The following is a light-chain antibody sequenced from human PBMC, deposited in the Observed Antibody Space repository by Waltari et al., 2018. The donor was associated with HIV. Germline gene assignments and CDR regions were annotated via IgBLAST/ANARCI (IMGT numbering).Light chain of an antibody. V-gene: IGLV2-8*01. CDR3: SSYAGSNNVV. CDR1: SSDVGDYDF. J-gene: IGLJ2*01. CDR2: EVN. Sequence: QSALTQPPSASGSPGQLVTISCSGTSSDVGDYDFVSWYQQHPGKVPKLILYEVNKRPSGVPDRFSGSKSGHTASRTVSGLQAEDEADYYCSSYAGSNNVVFGGGTKLTGL.